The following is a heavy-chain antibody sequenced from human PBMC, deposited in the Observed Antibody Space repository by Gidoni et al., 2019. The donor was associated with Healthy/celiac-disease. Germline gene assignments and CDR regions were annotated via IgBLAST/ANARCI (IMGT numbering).Heavy chain of an antibody. Sequence: QVQLQESGPGLVTPSETLSPTCTVPGGSISSYYWSWIRRPPGKGLEWIGCIYYSGSTNYNPSLKSRVTISVDTSKNQFSLKLSSVTAADTAVYYCARHEGGKKTGYFDYWGQGTLVTVSS. J-gene: IGHJ4*02. D-gene: IGHD2-15*01. CDR1: GGSISSYY. CDR3: ARHEGGKKTGYFDY. V-gene: IGHV4-59*08. CDR2: IYYSGST.